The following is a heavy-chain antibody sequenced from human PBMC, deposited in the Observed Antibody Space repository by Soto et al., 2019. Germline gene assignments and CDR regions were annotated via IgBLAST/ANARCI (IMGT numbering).Heavy chain of an antibody. J-gene: IGHJ4*02. CDR1: GGSISSGGYY. Sequence: SETLSLTCTVSGGSISSGGYYWSWIRQHPGKGLEWIGYIYYSGSTYYNPSLKSRVTISVDTSKNQFSLKLSSVTAADTAVYYCARDRNYGSGRLFDYWGQGTLVTVSS. CDR3: ARDRNYGSGRLFDY. D-gene: IGHD3-10*01. CDR2: IYYSGST. V-gene: IGHV4-31*03.